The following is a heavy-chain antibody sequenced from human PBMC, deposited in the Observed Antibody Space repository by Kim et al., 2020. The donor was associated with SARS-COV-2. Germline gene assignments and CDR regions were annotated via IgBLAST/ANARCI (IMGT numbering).Heavy chain of an antibody. CDR1: GYTFTSYT. CDR3: ARGTGDY. V-gene: IGHV1-3*01. CDR2: INAGSGNT. Sequence: ASVKVSGKASGYTFTSYTMHWVRQAPGQRLEWMGWINAGSGNTKNSQKFQGRVTVTWDTSASTAYMELSSLRCEDTAVYFCARGTGDYWGHGTLVTVSS. J-gene: IGHJ4*01.